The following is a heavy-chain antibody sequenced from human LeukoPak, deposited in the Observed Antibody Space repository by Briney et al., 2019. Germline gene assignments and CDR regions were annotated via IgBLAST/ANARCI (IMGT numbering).Heavy chain of an antibody. CDR3: ATDRGWRTSGYYLYYFEY. CDR2: IKEGGSEK. Sequence: GGSLRLSCAASGFTFTNYWMSWVRQAPGKGLEWVASIKEGGSEKYYVDSVRGRFTISRDNTKNLLYLQMSSLRAEDTAVYYCATDRGWRTSGYYLYYFEYWGQGTLVTFSS. V-gene: IGHV3-7*01. J-gene: IGHJ4*02. D-gene: IGHD3-3*01. CDR1: GFTFTNYW.